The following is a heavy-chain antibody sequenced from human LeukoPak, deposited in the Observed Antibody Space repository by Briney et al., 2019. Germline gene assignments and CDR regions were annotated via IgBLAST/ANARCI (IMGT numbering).Heavy chain of an antibody. J-gene: IGHJ4*02. Sequence: PGGSLRLSCAASGFTFSRYWMSWVRQAPGKGLEWVANIKQDGSEKYYVDSVKGRFTISRDNAKNSLYLQMNSLRAEDTAVYYCARAGGVAALKYWGQGTLVTVSS. CDR1: GFTFSRYW. D-gene: IGHD2-15*01. CDR3: ARAGGVAALKY. V-gene: IGHV3-7*04. CDR2: IKQDGSEK.